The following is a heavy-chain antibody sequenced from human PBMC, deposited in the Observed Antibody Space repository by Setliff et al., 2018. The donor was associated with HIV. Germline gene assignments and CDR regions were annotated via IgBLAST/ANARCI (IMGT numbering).Heavy chain of an antibody. CDR1: GYTFTTYG. CDR2: ISPYIGHT. J-gene: IGHJ6*02. V-gene: IGHV1-18*01. Sequence: ASVKVSCKASGYTFTTYGISWVRQAPGHGLEWMGWISPYIGHTNYAQNFQGRVTMTIDTSTSTAYMELRSLRSDDTAVYFCARLGSGWSDSYYYAMDVWGQGTTGTV. CDR3: ARLGSGWSDSYYYAMDV. D-gene: IGHD6-19*01.